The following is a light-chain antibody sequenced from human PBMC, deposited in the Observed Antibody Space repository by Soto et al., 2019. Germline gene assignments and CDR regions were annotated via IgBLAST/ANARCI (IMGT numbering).Light chain of an antibody. J-gene: IGKJ5*01. CDR3: QQYYAYPVT. V-gene: IGKV1-8*01. Sequence: AIQMTQSPSSFSASTGDTVTITCRASQTIYSYLVWYQQKPGKAPKLLIYDASTLHSGVPSRFSGGGSGTDFTLTISPLQSEDFATYYCQQYYAYPVTFGQGTRLEI. CDR2: DAS. CDR1: QTIYSY.